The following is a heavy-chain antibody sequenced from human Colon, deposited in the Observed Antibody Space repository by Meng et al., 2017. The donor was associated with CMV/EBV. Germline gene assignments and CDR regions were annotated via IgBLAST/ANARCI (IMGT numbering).Heavy chain of an antibody. Sequence: GESLKISCAASGFTFNNYWMTWVRQAPGKGLEWVALINQVGNQEYYVDSVKARFTISRDNSKNTLSLQLDSLRPEDTAVYFCARDIGWGHSDYWGQGTLVTVSS. V-gene: IGHV3-7*01. CDR1: GFTFNNYW. J-gene: IGHJ4*02. CDR2: INQVGNQE. CDR3: ARDIGWGHSDY. D-gene: IGHD7-27*01.